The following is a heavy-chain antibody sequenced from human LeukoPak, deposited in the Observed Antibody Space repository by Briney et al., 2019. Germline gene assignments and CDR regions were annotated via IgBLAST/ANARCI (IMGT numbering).Heavy chain of an antibody. Sequence: GGSLRLSCAASGFTFSKYWMHWFRHAPGKGLVWVSRINQDGTSTHFADSVKGRFAISRDNAENTLYLQMHSLRVEDTAVYYCTRYTAETGYWSWGQGTLVTVSS. CDR3: TRYTAETGYWS. V-gene: IGHV3-74*01. J-gene: IGHJ4*02. CDR1: GFTFSKYW. D-gene: IGHD3-9*01. CDR2: INQDGTST.